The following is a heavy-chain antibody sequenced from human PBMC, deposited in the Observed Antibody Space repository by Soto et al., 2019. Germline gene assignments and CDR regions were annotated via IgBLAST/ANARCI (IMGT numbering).Heavy chain of an antibody. CDR3: GRGAEDYVWGSSDY. J-gene: IGHJ4*02. Sequence: QVQLQESGPGLVKPSQTLSLTCTVSGGSISSGGYYWRWIRQHPGKGLEWIGYIYYSGSTYYNPSLKSRVTISVDTSKNQFSLKLSSVTAADTAVYYCGRGAEDYVWGSSDYWGQGNLVNVSS. CDR1: GGSISSGGYY. V-gene: IGHV4-31*03. CDR2: IYYSGST. D-gene: IGHD3-16*01.